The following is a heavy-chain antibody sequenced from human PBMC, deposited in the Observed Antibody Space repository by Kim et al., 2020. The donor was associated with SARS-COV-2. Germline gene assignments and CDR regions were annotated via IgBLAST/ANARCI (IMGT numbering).Heavy chain of an antibody. V-gene: IGHV2-70*01. Sequence: SGPTLVQPTPTLTLTCTFSGFSLSTSGMCVSWIRQPPGKALEWLALIDWDDDKYYSTSLKTRLTISKDTSKNQVVLTMTNMDPVDTATYYCARTKVQLELRSYYYYGMDVWGQGTTVTVSS. CDR1: GFSLSTSGMC. CDR2: IDWDDDK. D-gene: IGHD1-7*01. J-gene: IGHJ6*02. CDR3: ARTKVQLELRSYYYYGMDV.